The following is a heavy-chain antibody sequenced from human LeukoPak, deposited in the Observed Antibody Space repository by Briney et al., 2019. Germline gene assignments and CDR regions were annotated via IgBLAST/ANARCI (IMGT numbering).Heavy chain of an antibody. V-gene: IGHV3-7*01. CDR2: IKQDGSEK. CDR3: ARDRGIGSYGGVPFDY. CDR1: GFTFSSYW. J-gene: IGHJ4*02. Sequence: PGGSLRLSCAASGFTFSSYWMSWVRQAPGKGLEWVANIKQDGSEKYYVDSVKGRFTISRDNAKNSLYLQMNSLRAEDTAVYYCARDRGIGSYGGVPFDYWGQGTLVTVSS. D-gene: IGHD2-15*01.